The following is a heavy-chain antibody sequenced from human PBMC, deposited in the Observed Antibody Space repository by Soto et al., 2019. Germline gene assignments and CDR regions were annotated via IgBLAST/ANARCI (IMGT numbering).Heavy chain of an antibody. CDR3: ARHYHAVTTGGWFDP. CDR2: IYYSGST. D-gene: IGHD4-4*01. V-gene: IGHV4-39*01. CDR1: GGSSSSSSYY. Sequence: PSETMSLACTVSGGSSSSSSYYWGWIRQPPGKGLEWIGSIYYSGSTYDNPSLKSRVTISVDTSKNQFSLKLSSVTAADMAVYYCARHYHAVTTGGWFDPWGQGTLVTVSS. J-gene: IGHJ5*02.